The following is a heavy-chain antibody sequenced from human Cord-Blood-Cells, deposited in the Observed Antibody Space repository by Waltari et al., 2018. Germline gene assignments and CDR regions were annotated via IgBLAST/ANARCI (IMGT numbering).Heavy chain of an antibody. CDR2: INPNSGGT. CDR3: ARELTGDDAFDI. J-gene: IGHJ3*02. D-gene: IGHD7-27*01. CDR1: GYTFTGSY. V-gene: IGHV1-2*04. Sequence: QVQLVQSGAEVQKPGYSVKVSCTAFGYTFTGSYMHGVRQAPGQGLEWMGWINPNSGGTNYAQKFQGWVTMTRDTSISTAYMELSRLRSDDTAVYYCARELTGDDAFDIWGQGTMVTVSS.